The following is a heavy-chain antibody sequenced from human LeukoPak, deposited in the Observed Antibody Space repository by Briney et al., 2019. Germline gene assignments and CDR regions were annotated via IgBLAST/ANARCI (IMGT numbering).Heavy chain of an antibody. V-gene: IGHV5-51*01. CDR1: GYSFTDYW. D-gene: IGHD3-16*02. CDR2: IYPGDSDP. Sequence: GESLKISCKGSGYSFTDYWIGWVRQMPGKGLEWMGIIYPGDSDPRYSPSFQGQVTISADKSISTAYLQWSSLKASDTAMYYCARHREPRGYPDDAFDIWGQGTLVTVSS. J-gene: IGHJ3*02. CDR3: ARHREPRGYPDDAFDI.